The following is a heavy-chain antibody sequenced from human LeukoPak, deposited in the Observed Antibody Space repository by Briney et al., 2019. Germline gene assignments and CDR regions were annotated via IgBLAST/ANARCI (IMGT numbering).Heavy chain of an antibody. CDR1: GYTFTGYY. D-gene: IGHD6-13*01. CDR2: INPNSGGT. J-gene: IGHJ6*03. Sequence: ASVKVSCKASGYTFTGYYMHWVRQAPGQGLEWMGWINPNSGGTNYAQKFQGRVTMTRDTSISTAYMELSRLRSDNTAVYYCARGQQLVVDYYYYYYMDVWGKGTTVTVSS. CDR3: ARGQQLVVDYYYYYYMDV. V-gene: IGHV1-2*02.